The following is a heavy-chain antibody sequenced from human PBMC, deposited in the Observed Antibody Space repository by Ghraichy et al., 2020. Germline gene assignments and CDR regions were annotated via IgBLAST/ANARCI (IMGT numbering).Heavy chain of an antibody. CDR3: SRGGGAGTPVLYHMDV. D-gene: IGHD6-19*01. Sequence: GGSLRLSCVGSGFSLSTYSMNWVRQSPGKGLEWVSSISSSTRYIYYADSVKGRFTISRDNAQNSLYLQMNSLRAEDTAVYYCSRGGGAGTPVLYHMDVWGLGTTVTVSS. J-gene: IGHJ6*02. CDR1: GFSLSTYS. CDR2: ISSSTRYI. V-gene: IGHV3-21*01.